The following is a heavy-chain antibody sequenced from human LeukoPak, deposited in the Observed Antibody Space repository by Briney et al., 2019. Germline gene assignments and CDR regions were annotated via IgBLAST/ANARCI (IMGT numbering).Heavy chain of an antibody. CDR1: GGTFSSYA. CDR2: IIPIFGTA. Sequence: ASVKVSCKASGGTFSSYATSWVRQAPGQGLEWMGGIIPIFGTANYAQKFQGRVTITADESTSTAYMELSSLRSEDTAVYYCAVAYYYDSSGYYPYYFDYWGQGTLVTVSS. CDR3: AVAYYYDSSGYYPYYFDY. V-gene: IGHV1-69*01. J-gene: IGHJ4*02. D-gene: IGHD3-22*01.